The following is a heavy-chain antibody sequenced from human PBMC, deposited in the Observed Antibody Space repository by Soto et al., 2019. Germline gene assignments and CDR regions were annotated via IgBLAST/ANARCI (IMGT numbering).Heavy chain of an antibody. J-gene: IGHJ4*02. D-gene: IGHD5-18*01. CDR1: GFTFSSYA. CDR2: ISYDGSNK. V-gene: IGHV3-30-3*01. Sequence: QVQLVESGGGVVQPGRSLRLSCAASGFTFSSYAMHWVRQAPGKGLEWVAVISYDGSNKYYADSVKGRFTISRDNSKNTLDLQMNSLRAEDTAVYYCARDLEDTAMVFDYWGQGTLVTVSS. CDR3: ARDLEDTAMVFDY.